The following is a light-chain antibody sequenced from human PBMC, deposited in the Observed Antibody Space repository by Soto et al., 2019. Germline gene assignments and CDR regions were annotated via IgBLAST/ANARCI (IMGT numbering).Light chain of an antibody. Sequence: DIQMTQSPSSLSASVGDRVTITCRASQIISSYLNWYHQKPGSAPKLLIYAASSLQSGVPSRFSGSGSGTDFTLTISSLQPEDFANYYCQQSYRTPYTFGQGTKLEI. CDR2: AAS. CDR1: QIISSY. CDR3: QQSYRTPYT. J-gene: IGKJ2*01. V-gene: IGKV1-39*01.